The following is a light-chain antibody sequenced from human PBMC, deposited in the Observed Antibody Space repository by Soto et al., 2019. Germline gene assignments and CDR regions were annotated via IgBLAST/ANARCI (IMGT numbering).Light chain of an antibody. CDR2: EGT. Sequence: QSALTQPASVSGPLGQSIVISCTGSSSDIGSYDLVSWYQQYPGKAPKVVIFEGTKRPSGVSIRFSGSKSGNTASLTISGLQTEDEADYYCCSYAGSRTYVFGAGTKVTVL. CDR1: SSDIGSYDL. CDR3: CSYAGSRTYV. J-gene: IGLJ1*01. V-gene: IGLV2-23*01.